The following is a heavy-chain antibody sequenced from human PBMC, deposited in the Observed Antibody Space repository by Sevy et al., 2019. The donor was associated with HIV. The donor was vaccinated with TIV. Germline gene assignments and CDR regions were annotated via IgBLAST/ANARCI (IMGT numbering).Heavy chain of an antibody. J-gene: IGHJ4*02. CDR1: GSTLTNLS. CDR2: FDPEDGET. V-gene: IGHV1-24*01. CDR3: ATTKDYYEDNGDPYDY. D-gene: IGHD3-22*01. Sequence: ASVKVSCKVSGSTLTNLSMHWVRQAPGKGLEWMGTFDPEDGETIYAQKFQVRVTMTEDTSTDTAYMELSSLRSEDTAVYYCATTKDYYEDNGDPYDYWGQGTLVTVSS.